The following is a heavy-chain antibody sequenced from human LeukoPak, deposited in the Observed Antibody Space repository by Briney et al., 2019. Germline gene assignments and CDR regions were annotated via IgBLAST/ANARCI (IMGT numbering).Heavy chain of an antibody. Sequence: GGSLRLSCAASGFTFSSYTMHWVRQAPGKGLEWVAVISYDGSNKYYADSVKGRFTISRDNSKNTLYLQMNSLRAEDTAVYYCASFCSSTSCYRMDVWGQGTTVTVSS. V-gene: IGHV3-30-3*01. J-gene: IGHJ6*02. CDR1: GFTFSSYT. D-gene: IGHD2-2*01. CDR3: ASFCSSTSCYRMDV. CDR2: ISYDGSNK.